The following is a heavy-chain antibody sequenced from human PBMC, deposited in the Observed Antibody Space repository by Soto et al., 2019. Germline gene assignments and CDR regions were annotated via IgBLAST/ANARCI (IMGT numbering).Heavy chain of an antibody. CDR2: INSDGSST. D-gene: IGHD3-3*01. J-gene: IGHJ6*02. CDR3: ARGRGADTYYDFWSGPEAYDYYYGMDV. Sequence: GSLRLSCAASGFTFSSYWMHWVRQAPGKGLVWVSRINSDGSSTSYADSVKGRFIISRDNAKNTLYLQMNSLRAEDTAVYYCARGRGADTYYDFWSGPEAYDYYYGMDVWGQGTTVTVSS. CDR1: GFTFSSYW. V-gene: IGHV3-74*01.